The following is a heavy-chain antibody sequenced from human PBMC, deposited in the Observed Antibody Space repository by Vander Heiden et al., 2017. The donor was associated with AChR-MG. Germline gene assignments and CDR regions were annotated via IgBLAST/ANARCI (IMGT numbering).Heavy chain of an antibody. CDR3: ARETIRGTVAFDP. D-gene: IGHD3-10*01. CDR2: ISSSSTYI. J-gene: IGHJ5*02. CDR1: GFTFSTYT. V-gene: IGHV3-21*01. Sequence: EVQLVESGRGLVTPGGSLRLSCAASGFTFSTYTMNWVRQAQGKGREWVSSISSSSTYIYYKDSVKGRFTISRDNAKNSLYLQMNSLRVEDTAVYYCARETIRGTVAFDPWGQGTLVTVSA.